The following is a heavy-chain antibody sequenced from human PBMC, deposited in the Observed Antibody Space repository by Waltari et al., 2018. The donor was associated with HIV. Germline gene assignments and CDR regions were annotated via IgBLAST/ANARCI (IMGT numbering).Heavy chain of an antibody. CDR2: IRAYSGNT. CDR1: GYNFGNYG. CDR3: ARAGDNWNAEHDY. D-gene: IGHD1-20*01. Sequence: QVQLVQSGVEVKKPGASVKVSCKASGYNFGNYGISWVRQAPGQGLEGMGWIRAYSGNTKYGQEYQGRDTMTTDTTTSTAYMELRSLTSDDTAIYYCARAGDNWNAEHDYWGQGTLVTVSS. J-gene: IGHJ4*02. V-gene: IGHV1-18*01.